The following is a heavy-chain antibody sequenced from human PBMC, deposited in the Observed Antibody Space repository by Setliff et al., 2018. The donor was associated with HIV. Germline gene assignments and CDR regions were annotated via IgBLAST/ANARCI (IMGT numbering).Heavy chain of an antibody. CDR2: IYYSGST. D-gene: IGHD6-13*01. Sequence: PSETLSLTCTVSGGSISSNYWSWMRQPPGKGLEWIGHIYYSGSTNYNPSLKSRVTISVDTSRNQFSLNLSSVTAADTAVYFCARGRGSSSSWPIDYWGQGTLVTVSS. V-gene: IGHV4-59*01. CDR3: ARGRGSSSSWPIDY. J-gene: IGHJ4*02. CDR1: GGSISSNY.